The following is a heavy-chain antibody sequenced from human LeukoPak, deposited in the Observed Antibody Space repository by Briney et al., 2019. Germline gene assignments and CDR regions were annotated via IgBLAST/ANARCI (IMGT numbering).Heavy chain of an antibody. CDR2: INSDGINT. Sequence: GGSLRLSCAASGFTFSNYWMHWVRQAPGKGLVWVSRINSDGINTSYADSVKGRFTISRDNAKNTLNLQMNSLKASDTAMYYCATGILPGTDFDYWGQGTLVTVSS. CDR3: ATGILPGTDFDY. J-gene: IGHJ4*02. CDR1: GFTFSNYW. V-gene: IGHV3-74*01. D-gene: IGHD2/OR15-2a*01.